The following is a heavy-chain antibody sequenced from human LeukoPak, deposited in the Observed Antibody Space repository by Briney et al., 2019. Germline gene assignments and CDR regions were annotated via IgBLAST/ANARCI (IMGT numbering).Heavy chain of an antibody. CDR2: INHSGST. V-gene: IGHV4-34*01. CDR3: AREGSGSFPDAFDI. J-gene: IGHJ3*02. CDR1: GGSFSGYY. D-gene: IGHD3-10*01. Sequence: SETLSLTCAVYGGSFSGYYWSWIRQPPGKGLEWIGEINHSGSTNYNPSLKSRVTISVDTSKSQFSLKLTSVTAADTAVYYCAREGSGSFPDAFDIWGQGTMVNVSS.